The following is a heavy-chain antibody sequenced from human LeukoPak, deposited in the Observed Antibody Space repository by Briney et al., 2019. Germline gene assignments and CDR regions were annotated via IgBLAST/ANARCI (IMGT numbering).Heavy chain of an antibody. J-gene: IGHJ5*02. CDR1: GGSISGYY. Sequence: SETLSLTCTASGGSISGYYWSWIRQPPGKGLEWIGNISYSGSTNYNPSLKRRVTISVDTSKNQFSLKLGSVTAADTAVYYCARLTSGRINWLDPWGQGTLVTVSS. D-gene: IGHD2-15*01. CDR2: ISYSGST. V-gene: IGHV4-59*01. CDR3: ARLTSGRINWLDP.